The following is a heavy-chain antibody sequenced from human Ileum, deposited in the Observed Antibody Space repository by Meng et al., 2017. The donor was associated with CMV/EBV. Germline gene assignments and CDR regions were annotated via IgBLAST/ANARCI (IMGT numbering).Heavy chain of an antibody. CDR3: ARRGTIVDY. Sequence: GESLKISCATSGFTFSNYWMTWLRQVPGRGLEWVATIKQDGSEKDYGDSVKGRFTISRDNAKNSLHLQMNSLRAEDTAVYYCARRGTIVDYWGQGTLVTVSS. V-gene: IGHV3-7*01. CDR1: GFTFSNYW. D-gene: IGHD2-15*01. CDR2: IKQDGSEK. J-gene: IGHJ4*02.